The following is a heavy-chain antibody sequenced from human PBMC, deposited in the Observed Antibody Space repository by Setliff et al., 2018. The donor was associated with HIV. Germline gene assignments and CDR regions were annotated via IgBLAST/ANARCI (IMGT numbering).Heavy chain of an antibody. J-gene: IGHJ6*02. CDR2: ISAYNGNT. V-gene: IGHV1-18*01. Sequence: GASVKVSCKASGYTFTSYDISWVRQAPGQGLEWMGWISAYNGNTNYAQKPQGRVTMTTDTSTSTAYMELRSLRSDGTAVYYCAREIGDYYDSSGYYPPTDYYYGMDVWGQGTTVTVSS. D-gene: IGHD3-22*01. CDR3: AREIGDYYDSSGYYPPTDYYYGMDV. CDR1: GYTFTSYD.